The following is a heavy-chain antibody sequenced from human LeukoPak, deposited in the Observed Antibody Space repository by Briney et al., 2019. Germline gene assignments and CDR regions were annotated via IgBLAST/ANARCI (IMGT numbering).Heavy chain of an antibody. V-gene: IGHV3-43*01. D-gene: IGHD3-9*01. CDR1: GLTFDKYT. CDR2: INRDGRTT. J-gene: IGHJ4*02. Sequence: GGSLRLSCVASGLTFDKYTMHWIRQAPGKGLEWVSLINRDGRTTYYADSVKGRFTISRDNSRNSPYLQMNSLRTEDSALYYCAKDFDWLPDYWGQGTLVTVSS. CDR3: AKDFDWLPDY.